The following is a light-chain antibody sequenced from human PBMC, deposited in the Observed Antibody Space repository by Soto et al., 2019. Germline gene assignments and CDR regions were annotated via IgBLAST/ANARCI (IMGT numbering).Light chain of an antibody. CDR2: DAS. V-gene: IGKV1-33*01. Sequence: DIQMTQSPSSLSASVGDRVTITCQASQDISNYLNWYQQKPGKAPKLLIYDASNLETGVPSRFSGSGSGTDLTFTISSLQAEDIATYYCQQYDNLLLTFGGGTKVEIK. J-gene: IGKJ4*01. CDR3: QQYDNLLLT. CDR1: QDISNY.